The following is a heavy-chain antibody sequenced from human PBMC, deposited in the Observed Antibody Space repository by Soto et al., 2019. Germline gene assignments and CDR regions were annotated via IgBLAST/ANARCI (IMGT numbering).Heavy chain of an antibody. D-gene: IGHD2-15*01. V-gene: IGHV4-59*01. Sequence: SETLSLTCTVSGGSISSYYWSWIRQPPGKGLEWIGYIYYSGSTNYNPSLKSRVTISVDTSKNQFSLKLSSVTAADTAVYYCARVLQTRYCSGGSCDDRYYFDYWGQGTLVTVSS. J-gene: IGHJ4*02. CDR3: ARVLQTRYCSGGSCDDRYYFDY. CDR2: IYYSGST. CDR1: GGSISSYY.